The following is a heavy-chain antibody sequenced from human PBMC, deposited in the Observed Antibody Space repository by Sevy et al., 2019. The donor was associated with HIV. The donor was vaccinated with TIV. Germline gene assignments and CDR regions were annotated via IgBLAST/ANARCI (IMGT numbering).Heavy chain of an antibody. J-gene: IGHJ3*02. CDR3: AREGGVATTGDHDAFDI. CDR1: GDTFSTYG. Sequence: ASVKVSCKASGDTFSTYGLSWVRQAPGQGLEWMGGIIPIFGTPNYAQKFQGRVTITADESASTAYIELGSLRSEDTARYYCAREGGVATTGDHDAFDIWGHGTLVTVSS. CDR2: IIPIFGTP. D-gene: IGHD7-27*01. V-gene: IGHV1-69*13.